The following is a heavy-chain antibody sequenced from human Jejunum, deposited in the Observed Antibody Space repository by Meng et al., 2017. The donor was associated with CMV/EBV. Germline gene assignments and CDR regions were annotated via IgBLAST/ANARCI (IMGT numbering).Heavy chain of an antibody. CDR2: VYYGGGA. Sequence: SGESKRSNNWRWVRQRTGKGLEWMRNVYYGGGATCSPSLRSQVSISLDMSKNQFSLKLRSVTAADTAMYFCARGLGHASNNSHDYWGQGTMVTVSS. V-gene: IGHV4-59*01. CDR1: GESKRSNN. D-gene: IGHD1-1*01. J-gene: IGHJ4*02. CDR3: ARGLGHASNNSHDY.